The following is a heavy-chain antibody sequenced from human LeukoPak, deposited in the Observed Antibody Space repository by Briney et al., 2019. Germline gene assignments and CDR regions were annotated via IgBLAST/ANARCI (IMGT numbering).Heavy chain of an antibody. CDR1: GGTFSSYA. V-gene: IGHV1-69*05. CDR2: IIPIFGTA. J-gene: IGHJ6*03. CDR3: ASKRRITMVRGATAYYYMDV. Sequence: SVKVSCKASGGTFSSYAISWVRQAPGQGLEWMGGIIPIFGTANYAQKFQGRVTITTDESTSTAYMELSSLRSEDTAVYYCASKRRITMVRGATAYYYMDVWGKGTTVTVSS. D-gene: IGHD3-10*01.